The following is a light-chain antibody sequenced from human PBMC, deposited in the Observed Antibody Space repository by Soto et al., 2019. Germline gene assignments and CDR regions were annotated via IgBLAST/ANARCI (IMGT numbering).Light chain of an antibody. CDR1: QYVSNK. V-gene: IGKV3-15*01. Sequence: IVMKQSPATLSVSPGKTVTLSSGSSQYVSNKVAWYQQKPGQAPRLLILGASTRATGVPARFSGSGSGTEFTLSISSLQSEDFAVYYCKQYKEWPPFTFGQGTRLEIK. CDR2: GAS. CDR3: KQYKEWPPFT. J-gene: IGKJ5*01.